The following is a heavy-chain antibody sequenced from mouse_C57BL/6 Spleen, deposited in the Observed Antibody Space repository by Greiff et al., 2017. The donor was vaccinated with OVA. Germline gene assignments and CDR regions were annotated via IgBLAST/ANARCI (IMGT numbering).Heavy chain of an antibody. CDR3: TTPYYSNFDY. J-gene: IGHJ2*01. CDR2: IDPEDGDT. D-gene: IGHD2-5*01. V-gene: IGHV14-1*01. CDR1: GGEVGGDC. Sequence: VQLQQSGAELVRPGASVKLSCTACGGEVGGDCIPPSKQMPEQGLCCIGRIDPEDGDTEYAPKFQGKATMTADTSSNTAYLQLSSLTSEDTAVYYCTTPYYSNFDYWGQGTTLTVSS.